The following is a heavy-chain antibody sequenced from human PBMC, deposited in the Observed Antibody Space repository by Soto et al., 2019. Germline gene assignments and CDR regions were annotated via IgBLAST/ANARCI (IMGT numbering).Heavy chain of an antibody. V-gene: IGHV1-18*01. CDR3: ARGGGAYDV. J-gene: IGHJ3*01. CDR2: ISEYGDS. CDR1: GYIVTRSG. Sequence: QVQLVQSEGEVKRPGATVKVSCKASGYIVTRSGINWLRQAPGQGLEWMGCISEYGDSNYSEKLQDRVSLTTDTYTNTAYMELRSLGSDDTGVYYCARGGGAYDVWGQGTRITVSS.